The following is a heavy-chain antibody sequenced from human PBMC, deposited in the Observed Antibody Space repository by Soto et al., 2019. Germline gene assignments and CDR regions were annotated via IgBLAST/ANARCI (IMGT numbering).Heavy chain of an antibody. CDR2: IYPGDSDT. V-gene: IGHV5-51*01. D-gene: IGHD5-12*01. CDR3: ARAIEMATIGWFDT. CDR1: GYSFTSYW. Sequence: PGESLKISCKASGYSFTSYWIGWVRQMPGKGLEWMGIIYPGDSDTRYRPSLLGQVTISADKSISTAYLQWSSLKASDTAIYYCARAIEMATIGWFDTWGQGTLVTVSS. J-gene: IGHJ5*02.